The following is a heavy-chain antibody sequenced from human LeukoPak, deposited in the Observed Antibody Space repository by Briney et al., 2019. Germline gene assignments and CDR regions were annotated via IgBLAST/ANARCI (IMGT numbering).Heavy chain of an antibody. CDR3: AKDMEYSGYDLPSYYFDY. J-gene: IGHJ4*02. CDR2: ISYDGSNK. Sequence: GGSLRLSCAASGFTFSSYGMHWVRQAPGKGLEWVAVISYDGSNKYYADSVKGRFTISRDNSKNTLYLQMNSLRAEDTAVYYCAKDMEYSGYDLPSYYFDYWGQGTLVTVSS. V-gene: IGHV3-30*18. CDR1: GFTFSSYG. D-gene: IGHD5-12*01.